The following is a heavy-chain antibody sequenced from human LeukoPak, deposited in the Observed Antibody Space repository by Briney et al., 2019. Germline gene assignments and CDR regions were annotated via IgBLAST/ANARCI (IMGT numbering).Heavy chain of an antibody. Sequence: GGSLRLSCAASGFTFSSYEMNWVRQAPGKGLEWVSDISSSGSTIYYADSVKGRFTISRDNAKKSLYLQMNSLRAEDTAVYYCARDRRYCSSTSCSSDAFDIWGQGTMVTVSS. D-gene: IGHD2-2*01. CDR1: GFTFSSYE. CDR3: ARDRRYCSSTSCSSDAFDI. J-gene: IGHJ3*02. V-gene: IGHV3-48*03. CDR2: ISSSGSTI.